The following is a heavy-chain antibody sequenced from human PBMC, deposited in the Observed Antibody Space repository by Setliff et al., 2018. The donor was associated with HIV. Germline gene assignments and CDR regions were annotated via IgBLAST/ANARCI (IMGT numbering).Heavy chain of an antibody. CDR1: GKSLSNYW. CDR3: SRGIAVAGHDFANTPGDI. CDR2: VDPSDSYI. V-gene: IGHV5-10-1*01. Sequence: GESLKISCKGSGKSLSNYWINWVRQMPGKGLEWMGRVDPSDSYINYGPSFQGHVTISADKSTNTAFLQWSSLKASDSAMYYCSRGIAVAGHDFANTPGDIWGQGTMVTVSS. D-gene: IGHD6-19*01. J-gene: IGHJ3*02.